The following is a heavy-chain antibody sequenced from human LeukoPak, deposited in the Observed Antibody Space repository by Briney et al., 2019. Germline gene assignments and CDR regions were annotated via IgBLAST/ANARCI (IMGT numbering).Heavy chain of an antibody. CDR1: GFTFSSHA. Sequence: GRSLRLSCSVSGFTFSSHAMHWVRQAPGKGLEWVAVISYDGSNKYYADSVKGRFTISRDNSKNTLYLQMNSLRAEDTAVYYCARAPVVAAIRTHFDIWGQGTMVTVSS. CDR2: ISYDGSNK. V-gene: IGHV3-30-3*01. CDR3: ARAPVVAAIRTHFDI. J-gene: IGHJ3*02. D-gene: IGHD2-15*01.